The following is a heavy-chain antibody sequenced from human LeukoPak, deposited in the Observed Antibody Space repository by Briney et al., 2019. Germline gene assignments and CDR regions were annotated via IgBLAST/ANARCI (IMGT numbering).Heavy chain of an antibody. Sequence: GASVKVSCKASGGTFTSYAISWVRQAPGQELEWMGGIIPIFGTANYAQKFQGRVTITADESTSTAYMELSSLRSEDTAVYYCALAVQGYCSGGSCYDYWGQGTLVTVSS. CDR2: IIPIFGTA. CDR3: ALAVQGYCSGGSCYDY. J-gene: IGHJ4*02. CDR1: GGTFTSYA. V-gene: IGHV1-69*13. D-gene: IGHD2-15*01.